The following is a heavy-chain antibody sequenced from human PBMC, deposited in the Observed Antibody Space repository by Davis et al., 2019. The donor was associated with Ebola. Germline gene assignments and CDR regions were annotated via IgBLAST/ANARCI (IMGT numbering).Heavy chain of an antibody. V-gene: IGHV3-30*03. D-gene: IGHD6-19*01. CDR3: VGSGFDY. J-gene: IGHJ4*02. CDR2: ISYVGSNK. Sequence: GGSLRLSCAASGFTFSSYGMHWVRQAPGKGLEWVAVISYVGSNKYYADSVKGRFTISRDNSKNTLYLQMNSLRAEDTAVYYCVGSGFDYWGQGTLVTVSS. CDR1: GFTFSSYG.